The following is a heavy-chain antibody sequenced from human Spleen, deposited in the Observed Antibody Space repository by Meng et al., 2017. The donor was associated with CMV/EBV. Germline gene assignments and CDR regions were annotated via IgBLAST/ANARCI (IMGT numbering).Heavy chain of an antibody. J-gene: IGHJ4*02. CDR2: SIPVFPTP. CDR1: GDTFDFCA. CDR3: AGPYSGNYRLDY. V-gene: IGHV1-69*05. D-gene: IGHD4-17*01. Sequence: SCKASGDTFDFCAVTWLRQAPGRGLKWMGVSIPVFPTPNYAQRFQGRVTITTDVSTSTAYMKLTNLRSEDTAVYYCAGPYSGNYRLDYWGQGTLVTVSS.